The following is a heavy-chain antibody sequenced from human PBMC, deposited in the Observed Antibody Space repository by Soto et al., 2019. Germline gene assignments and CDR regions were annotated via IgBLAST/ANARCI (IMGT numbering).Heavy chain of an antibody. Sequence: PSETLSLTCSVSGGSVSSNIYYWTWIRQHPGKGPEWIGHIYYSGSTYYNPSLKSRVTISLDMSKNQFSLKLTSVSAADTAVYYCARGHDYDSAGYLLDYWGQGTLVTV. CDR2: IYYSGST. V-gene: IGHV4-31*03. CDR1: GGSVSSNIYY. D-gene: IGHD3-22*01. CDR3: ARGHDYDSAGYLLDY. J-gene: IGHJ4*02.